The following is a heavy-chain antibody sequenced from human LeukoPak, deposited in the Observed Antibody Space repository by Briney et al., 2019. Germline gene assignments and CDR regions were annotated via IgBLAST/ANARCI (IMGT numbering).Heavy chain of an antibody. V-gene: IGHV4-39*07. CDR3: ARTKGRGSSWSDY. J-gene: IGHJ4*02. CDR1: GGSISSSSYY. Sequence: SETLSLTCTVSGGSISSSSYYWGWIRQPPGKGLEWIGSIYYSGSTYYNPSLKSRVTISVDTSKNQFSLKLSSVTAADTAVYYCARTKGRGSSWSDYWGQGTLVTVSS. D-gene: IGHD6-13*01. CDR2: IYYSGST.